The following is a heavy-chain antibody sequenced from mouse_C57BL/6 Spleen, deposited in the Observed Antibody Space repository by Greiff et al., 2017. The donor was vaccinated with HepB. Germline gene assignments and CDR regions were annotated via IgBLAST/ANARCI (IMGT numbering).Heavy chain of an antibody. CDR2: IHPNSGST. V-gene: IGHV1-64*01. D-gene: IGHD1-1*01. CDR1: GYTFTSYW. Sequence: QVQLQQPGAELVKPGASVKLSCKASGYTFTSYWMHWVKQRPGQGLEWIGMIHPNSGSTNYNENFKSKATLTVDKSSSTAYMQLSSLTSEDSAVYYCARDYYGRGYWGQGTTLTVSS. J-gene: IGHJ2*01. CDR3: ARDYYGRGY.